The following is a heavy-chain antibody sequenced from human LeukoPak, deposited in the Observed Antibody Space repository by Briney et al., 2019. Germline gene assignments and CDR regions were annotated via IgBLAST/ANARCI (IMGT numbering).Heavy chain of an antibody. V-gene: IGHV4-30-2*01. D-gene: IGHD5-12*01. J-gene: IGHJ4*02. CDR1: GGSISSGGYS. CDR2: IYHSGST. Sequence: SETLSLTCAVSGGSISSGGYSWSWIRQPPGKGLEGVVYIYHSGSTYYNPSLKSRVTISVDRSKNQFSLKLSSVTAADTAVYYCARGSGYGRRWFDYWGQGTLVTVSS. CDR3: ARGSGYGRRWFDY.